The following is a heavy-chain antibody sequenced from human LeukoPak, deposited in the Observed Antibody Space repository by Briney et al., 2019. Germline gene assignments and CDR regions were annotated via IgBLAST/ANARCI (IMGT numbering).Heavy chain of an antibody. CDR3: AGEYSSSPGAFDI. J-gene: IGHJ3*02. CDR1: GGSISSYY. V-gene: IGHV4-4*07. Sequence: NPSETLSLTCTVSGGSISSYYWSWIRQPAGKGLEWIGRIYTSGSTNYNPSLKSRVTISVDTSKNQFSLKLSSVTAADTAVYYCAGEYSSSPGAFDIWGQGTMVTVSS. CDR2: IYTSGST. D-gene: IGHD6-6*01.